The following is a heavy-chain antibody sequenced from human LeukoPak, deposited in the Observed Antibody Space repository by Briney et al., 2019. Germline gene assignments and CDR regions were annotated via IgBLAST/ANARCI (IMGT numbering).Heavy chain of an antibody. CDR3: ARGYCSGGSCYSYYYYNYMDV. Sequence: SETLSLTCTVSGGSISSGSYYWGWIRQPPGKGLEWIVSIHYSGSTNYNPSLKSRVTISVDTSKNQFSLKLSSVTAADTAVYYCARGYCSGGSCYSYYYYNYMDVWGKGTTVTVSS. CDR2: IHYSGST. D-gene: IGHD2-15*01. J-gene: IGHJ6*03. V-gene: IGHV4-39*07. CDR1: GGSISSGSYY.